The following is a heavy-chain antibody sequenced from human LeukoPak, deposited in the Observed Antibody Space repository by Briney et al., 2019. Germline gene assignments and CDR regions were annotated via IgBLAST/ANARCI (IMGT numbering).Heavy chain of an antibody. V-gene: IGHV3-74*01. Sequence: GGSLRLSRAASGFTFGSSLMFWVRQAPGKGLVWVSRTNSDGSTTSYADSVKGRFTISRDNAKNTLYLQMNSLRAEDTAVYYCARGGSGAYFDYWGQGTLVTVSS. J-gene: IGHJ4*02. CDR3: ARGGSGAYFDY. D-gene: IGHD4-17*01. CDR1: GFTFGSSL. CDR2: TNSDGSTT.